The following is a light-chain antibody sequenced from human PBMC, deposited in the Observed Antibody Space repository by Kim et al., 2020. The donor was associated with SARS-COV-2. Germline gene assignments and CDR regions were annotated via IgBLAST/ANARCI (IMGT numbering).Light chain of an antibody. Sequence: QSVLTQAPSASGTPGQRVTISCSGSDSNIGNNAVNWYQQLPGMAPKFLIHTNNQRPSGIPDRFSGSKSATSASLAISGLQSEDEADYYCATWDDSLDGPVFGGGTKVTVL. J-gene: IGLJ3*02. CDR2: TNN. V-gene: IGLV1-44*01. CDR3: ATWDDSLDGPV. CDR1: DSNIGNNA.